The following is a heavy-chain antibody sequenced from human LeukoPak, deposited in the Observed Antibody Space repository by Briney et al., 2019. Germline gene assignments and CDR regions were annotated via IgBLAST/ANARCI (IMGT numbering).Heavy chain of an antibody. CDR1: GFAFSSYS. D-gene: IGHD4-17*01. Sequence: GGSLRLSCAASGFAFSSYSMNWVRQAPGKGLEWVSYISSSSITIYYADSVKGRFTISRDNAKNSLYLQMNSLRAEDTAVYYCASLGLETTVSNDYWGQGTLVTVSS. CDR2: ISSSSITI. CDR3: ASLGLETTVSNDY. V-gene: IGHV3-48*01. J-gene: IGHJ4*02.